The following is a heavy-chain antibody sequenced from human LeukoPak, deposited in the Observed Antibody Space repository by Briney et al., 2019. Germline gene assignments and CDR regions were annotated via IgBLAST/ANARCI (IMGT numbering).Heavy chain of an antibody. CDR1: GYTFTSYD. J-gene: IGHJ6*02. D-gene: IGHD2-2*01. Sequence: ASVKVSCKASGYTFTSYDINWVRQATGQGLEWMGWMNPNSGNTGYAQKFQGRVTMTRNTSISTAYMELSSLRSEDTAVYYCARSGEYQLLLYYYYYGMDVWGQGTTVTVSS. CDR2: MNPNSGNT. V-gene: IGHV1-8*01. CDR3: ARSGEYQLLLYYYYYGMDV.